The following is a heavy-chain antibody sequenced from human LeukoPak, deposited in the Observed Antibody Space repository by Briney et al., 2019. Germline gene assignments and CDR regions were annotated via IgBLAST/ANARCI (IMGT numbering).Heavy chain of an antibody. V-gene: IGHV1-8*01. D-gene: IGHD1-7*01. CDR3: VRQKLELRDYYYMDV. Sequence: GASVKVSCKASGDTFTGYDINWVRQATGQGLEWMGWMNPNSGNTGYAQKFQGRVAMTRNTAISTAYMELSSLRSEDTAVYYCVRQKLELRDYYYMDVWGKGTTVTVSS. J-gene: IGHJ6*03. CDR2: MNPNSGNT. CDR1: GDTFTGYD.